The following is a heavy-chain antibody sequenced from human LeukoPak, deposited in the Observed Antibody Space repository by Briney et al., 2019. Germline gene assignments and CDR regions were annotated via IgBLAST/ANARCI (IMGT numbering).Heavy chain of an antibody. CDR1: GFTFSSYA. D-gene: IGHD6-13*01. CDR3: AKRGAAAGNNYYYYYMDV. J-gene: IGHJ6*03. CDR2: ISGSGGST. V-gene: IGHV3-23*01. Sequence: GGSLRLSCAASGFTFSSYAMSWVRQAPGKGLEWVSAISGSGGSTYYADSVKGRFTISRDNSKNTLYLQMNSLRAEDTAVYYCAKRGAAAGNNYYYYYMDVWGKGTTVTVSS.